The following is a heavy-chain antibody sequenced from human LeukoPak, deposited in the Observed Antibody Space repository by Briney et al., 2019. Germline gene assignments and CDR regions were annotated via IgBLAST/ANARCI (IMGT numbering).Heavy chain of an antibody. CDR1: GFTFDDYA. D-gene: IGHD5-24*01. CDR2: ISGDAGST. Sequence: PGGSLRLSCAASGFTFDDYAMHWVRQAPGKGLEWVSLISGDAGSTYYADSMKGRFTISRDDSKNSLYLQMNSLRTEDTAFYSCAKDIYRGLDMATRPDYWGQGTLVTVSS. J-gene: IGHJ4*02. V-gene: IGHV3-43*02. CDR3: AKDIYRGLDMATRPDY.